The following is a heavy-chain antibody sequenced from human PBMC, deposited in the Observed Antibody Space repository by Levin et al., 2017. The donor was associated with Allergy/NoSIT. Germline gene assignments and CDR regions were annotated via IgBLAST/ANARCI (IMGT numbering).Heavy chain of an antibody. CDR1: GYSFTSYW. Sequence: GGSLRLSCKGSGYSFTSYWIGWVRQMPGKGLEWMGIIYPGDSDTRYSPSFQGQVTISADKSISTAYLQWSSLKASDTAMYYCARHLYRGYYGSGSYYRFGLDAFDIWGQGTMVTVSS. V-gene: IGHV5-51*01. CDR3: ARHLYRGYYGSGSYYRFGLDAFDI. J-gene: IGHJ3*02. CDR2: IYPGDSDT. D-gene: IGHD3-10*01.